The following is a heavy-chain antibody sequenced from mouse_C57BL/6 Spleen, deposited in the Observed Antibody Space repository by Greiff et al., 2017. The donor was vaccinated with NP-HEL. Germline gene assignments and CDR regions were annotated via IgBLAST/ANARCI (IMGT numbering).Heavy chain of an antibody. J-gene: IGHJ2*01. CDR2: IDPETGGT. CDR3: TRGTTVVDY. V-gene: IGHV1-15*01. CDR1: GYTFTDYE. D-gene: IGHD1-1*01. Sequence: QVQLQQSGAELVRPGASVTLSCKASGYTFTDYEMHWVKQTPVHGLEWIGAIDPETGGTAYNQKFTGKAILTADKSSSTAYMELRSLTSEDSAVYYCTRGTTVVDYWGQGTTLTVSS.